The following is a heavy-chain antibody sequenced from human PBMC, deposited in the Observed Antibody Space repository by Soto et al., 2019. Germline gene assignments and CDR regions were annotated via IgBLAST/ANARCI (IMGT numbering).Heavy chain of an antibody. CDR2: ISAYNGNT. J-gene: IGHJ5*02. V-gene: IGHV1-18*01. Sequence: QVQLVQSGAEVKKPGASVKVSCKASGYTFTSYGISWVRQAPGQGLEWMGWISAYNGNTNYAQKLQGRVTMTTDTSTSTAYMELRSLRSDDTAVYYCARDLGSRDYIWGSYRPNNWCDPWGQGTLVTVSS. D-gene: IGHD3-16*02. CDR1: GYTFTSYG. CDR3: ARDLGSRDYIWGSYRPNNWCDP.